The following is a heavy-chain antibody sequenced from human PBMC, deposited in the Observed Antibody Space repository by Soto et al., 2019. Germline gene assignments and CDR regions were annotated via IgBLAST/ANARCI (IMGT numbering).Heavy chain of an antibody. Sequence: AETLSLTCAVYGGSFSGYYWSWIRQPPVKGLEWMGEINHSGSTNYNPSLKSRVTISVDTSKNQFSLKLSSVTAADTAVYYCARLDSSGYYYSDYWGQGTLVTVSS. V-gene: IGHV4-34*01. CDR2: INHSGST. CDR3: ARLDSSGYYYSDY. CDR1: GGSFSGYY. D-gene: IGHD3-22*01. J-gene: IGHJ4*02.